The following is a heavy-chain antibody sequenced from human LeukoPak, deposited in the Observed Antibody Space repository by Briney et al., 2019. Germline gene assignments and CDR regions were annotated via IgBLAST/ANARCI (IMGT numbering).Heavy chain of an antibody. D-gene: IGHD6-13*01. CDR3: ARHTDIAPLSSLKY. Sequence: SETLSLTCGVSGGSISNTNWWTWVRQPPGKGLEWIGEVNLQGSTNYNPSLKSRVAISVDKSENHISLKLTSVTAADTAVYYCARHTDIAPLSSLKYWGQGTLVTVSS. CDR1: GGSISNTNW. CDR2: VNLQGST. V-gene: IGHV4-4*02. J-gene: IGHJ4*02.